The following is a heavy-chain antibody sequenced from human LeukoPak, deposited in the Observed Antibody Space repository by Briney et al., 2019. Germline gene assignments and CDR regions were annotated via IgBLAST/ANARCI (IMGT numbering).Heavy chain of an antibody. CDR3: ARTYYYDSSFDY. D-gene: IGHD3-22*01. J-gene: IGHJ4*02. CDR1: GYTFTSYA. CDR2: INAGNGNT. Sequence: ASVKVSCKASGYTFTSYAMHWVHQAPGQRLEWMGWINAGNGNTKYSQKFQGRVTITRDTSARTAYMELSSLRSEDTAVYYCARTYYYDSSFDYWGQGTLVTVSS. V-gene: IGHV1-3*01.